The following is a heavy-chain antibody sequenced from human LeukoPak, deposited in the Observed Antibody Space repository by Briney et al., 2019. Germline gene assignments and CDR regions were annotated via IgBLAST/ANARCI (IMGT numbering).Heavy chain of an antibody. CDR2: IKQDGSEK. D-gene: IGHD6-19*01. J-gene: IGHJ4*02. CDR1: GFTFSSDW. V-gene: IGHV3-7*01. Sequence: PGGSLRLSCAASGFTFSSDWKSWVRQTPGDGLEWVANIKQDGSEKYYVDSVNGRFTISRDNAKNSLSLQMNSLRAEDTAVYYCTKWLLREGHCDYWGQGTLVTVSS. CDR3: TKWLLREGHCDY.